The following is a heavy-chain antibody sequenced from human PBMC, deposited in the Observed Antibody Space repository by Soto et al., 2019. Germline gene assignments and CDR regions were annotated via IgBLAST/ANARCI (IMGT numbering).Heavy chain of an antibody. CDR1: GYTFTNYG. V-gene: IGHV1-18*01. CDR2: INVYNGNT. Sequence: ASVKVSCKASGYTFTNYGISWVRQAPGQGLEWMGWINVYNGNTKYAQKVQGRVTMTTDTSTSTAYMELRSLRSDDTAVYYCARAAYYYDSSGYYPDDYWGQGSLVTVSS. CDR3: ARAAYYYDSSGYYPDDY. D-gene: IGHD3-22*01. J-gene: IGHJ4*02.